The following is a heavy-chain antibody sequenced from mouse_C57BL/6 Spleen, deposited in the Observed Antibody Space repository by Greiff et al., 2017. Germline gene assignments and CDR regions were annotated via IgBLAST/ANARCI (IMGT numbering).Heavy chain of an antibody. J-gene: IGHJ4*01. D-gene: IGHD2-4*01. V-gene: IGHV2-2*01. CDR3: ARYDYDEVYYAMDY. CDR1: GFSLTSYG. CDR2: IWSGGST. Sequence: VKLMESGPGLVQPSQSLSITCTVSGFSLTSYGVHWVRQSPGKGLEWLGVIWSGGSTDYNAAFISRLSISKDNSKSQVFFKMNSLQADDTAIYYCARYDYDEVYYAMDYWGQGTSVTVSS.